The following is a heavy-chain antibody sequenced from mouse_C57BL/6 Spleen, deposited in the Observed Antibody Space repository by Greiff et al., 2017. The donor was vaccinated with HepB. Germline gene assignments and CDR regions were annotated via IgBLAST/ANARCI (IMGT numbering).Heavy chain of an antibody. D-gene: IGHD2-5*01. Sequence: VQLQQPGAELVKPGASVKMSCKASGYTFTSYWITWVKQRPGQGLEWIGEIYPGSGSTNYNEKFKSKATLTVDTSSSTAYMQLSSLTSEDSAVYYCARSLPYYSNAFDYWGQGTTLTVSS. CDR1: GYTFTSYW. V-gene: IGHV1-55*01. CDR2: IYPGSGST. CDR3: ARSLPYYSNAFDY. J-gene: IGHJ2*01.